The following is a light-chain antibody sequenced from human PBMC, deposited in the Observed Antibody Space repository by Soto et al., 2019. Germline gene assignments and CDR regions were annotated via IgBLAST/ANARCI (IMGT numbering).Light chain of an antibody. Sequence: NFMLTQPHSVAESPGKTVTISCTRSSGSIGSSFVQWYQQRPGSAPLSLIYEDSQRPSGVPDRFSGSIDRSSNSASLTISGLEPEDEADYYCQSYDSTVVVFGGGTQLTVL. CDR1: SGSIGSSF. V-gene: IGLV6-57*04. CDR3: QSYDSTVVV. CDR2: EDS. J-gene: IGLJ2*01.